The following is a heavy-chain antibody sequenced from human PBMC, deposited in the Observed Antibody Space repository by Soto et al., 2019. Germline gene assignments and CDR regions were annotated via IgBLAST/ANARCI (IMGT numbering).Heavy chain of an antibody. V-gene: IGHV1-69*13. CDR2: IIPIFGTA. Sequence: SVKVSCKASGGTFSSYAISWVRQAPGQGLEWMGGIIPIFGTANYAQKFQGRVTITADESTSTAYMELSSLRSEDTAVYYCASGYCSSTSCYTEYYYYGMDVWGQGTTVTVSS. CDR3: ASGYCSSTSCYTEYYYYGMDV. J-gene: IGHJ6*02. CDR1: GGTFSSYA. D-gene: IGHD2-2*02.